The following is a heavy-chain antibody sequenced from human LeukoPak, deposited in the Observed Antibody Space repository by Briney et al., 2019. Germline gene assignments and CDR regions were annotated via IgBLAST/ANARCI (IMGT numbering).Heavy chain of an antibody. D-gene: IGHD3-22*01. J-gene: IGHJ3*02. CDR3: ARHNNLYYDNSGPDAFDI. CDR1: GGSISSYY. CDR2: IYYSGST. V-gene: IGHV4-59*08. Sequence: SETLSLTCTVSGGSISSYYWSWIRQPPGKGLEWIGYIYYSGSTNYNPSLKSRVTISVDTSKNQFSLKLSSVTAADTAVYYCARHNNLYYDNSGPDAFDIWGQGTMVTVSS.